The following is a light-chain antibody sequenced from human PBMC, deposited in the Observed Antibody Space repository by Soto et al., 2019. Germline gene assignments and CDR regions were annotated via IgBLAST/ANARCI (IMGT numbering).Light chain of an antibody. J-gene: IGLJ1*01. CDR3: CSYAGSYNYV. Sequence: QSALTQPRSVSGSPGQSVTISCTGTSSDVGAYNYVSRYQQHPGKAPKVMIYDVSKRPSGVPDRFSGSKSGTTASLTISGLHADDEADYYCCSYAGSYNYVFGSGTKVTVL. V-gene: IGLV2-11*01. CDR1: SSDVGAYNY. CDR2: DVS.